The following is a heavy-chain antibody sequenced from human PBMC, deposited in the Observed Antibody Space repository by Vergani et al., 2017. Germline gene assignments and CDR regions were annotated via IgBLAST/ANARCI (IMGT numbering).Heavy chain of an antibody. D-gene: IGHD5-18*01. V-gene: IGHV4-59*01. J-gene: IGHJ6*03. CDR2: IYYSGST. CDR1: GGSISSYY. CDR3: ARSVGYSYGYDYYYMDV. Sequence: QVQLQESGPGLVKPSETQSLTCTVSGGSISSYYWSWIRQPPGKGLEWIGYIYYSGSTNYNPSLKSRVTISVDTSKNQFSLKLSSVTAADTAVYYCARSVGYSYGYDYYYMDVWGKGTTVTVSS.